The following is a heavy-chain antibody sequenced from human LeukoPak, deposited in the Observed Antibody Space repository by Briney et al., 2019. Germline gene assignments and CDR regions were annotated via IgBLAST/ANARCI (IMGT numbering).Heavy chain of an antibody. D-gene: IGHD6-19*01. J-gene: IGHJ3*02. V-gene: IGHV3-30*04. CDR2: ISYDGSNK. CDR1: GFTFSSYA. CDR3: ARAMIAVAGPDAFDI. Sequence: GGSLRLSCAASGFTFSSYAMHWVRQAPGKGLEWVAVISYDGSNKYYADSVKGRFTISRDNSKNTLYLQMNSLRAEDTAVYYCARAMIAVAGPDAFDIWGQGTMVTVSS.